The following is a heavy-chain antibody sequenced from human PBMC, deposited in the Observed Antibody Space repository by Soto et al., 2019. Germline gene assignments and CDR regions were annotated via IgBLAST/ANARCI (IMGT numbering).Heavy chain of an antibody. CDR1: GIMFSGYT. CDR2: ISDDSSYI. J-gene: IGHJ1*01. D-gene: IGHD3-16*01. V-gene: IGHV3-21*06. CDR3: ATPYYFNH. Sequence: PGGSLRLSCAASGIMFSGYTINSVRQAPGKGLEWLSSISDDSSYIDYAVSLRGRFTVSRDNARNSLYLQIDSLGVEDTAVYYCATPYYFNHWGPGTLVTVSS.